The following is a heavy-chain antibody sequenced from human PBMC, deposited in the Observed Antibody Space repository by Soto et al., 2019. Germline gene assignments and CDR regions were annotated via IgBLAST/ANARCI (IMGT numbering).Heavy chain of an antibody. J-gene: IGHJ4*02. CDR3: ARVVILEWSDISNPSSDY. CDR2: ISFDGSNK. V-gene: IGHV3-30*14. Sequence: PGGSLRLSCAASGFTFSNYAMHWVRQAPGKGLEWVAVISFDGSNKYYADSVKGRFTISRDNSKNTLYLQMNSLRAEDTAVYYCARVVILEWSDISNPSSDYWGQGTLVTVSS. CDR1: GFTFSNYA. D-gene: IGHD3-3*01.